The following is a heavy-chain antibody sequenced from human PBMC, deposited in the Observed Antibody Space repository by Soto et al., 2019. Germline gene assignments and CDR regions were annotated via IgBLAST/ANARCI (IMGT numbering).Heavy chain of an antibody. D-gene: IGHD3-3*01. CDR2: ISYDGNNK. CDR1: GFTFSTFG. J-gene: IGHJ3*02. CDR3: AKADFLDAFNI. Sequence: QVQLVESGGGVVQPGRSLRLSCAASGFTFSTFGMHWVRQAPGKGLEWLTVISYDGNNKYYEDSVRGRFTISRDNSKSTLYLQMNSLRPENTAVYYCAKADFLDAFNIWGQGTMVTVSS. V-gene: IGHV3-30*18.